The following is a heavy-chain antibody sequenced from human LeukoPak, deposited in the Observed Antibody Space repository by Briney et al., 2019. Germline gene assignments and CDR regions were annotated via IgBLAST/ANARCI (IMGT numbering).Heavy chain of an antibody. CDR3: ARRQGWPALYFKDV. V-gene: IGHV1-18*01. J-gene: IGHJ6*03. D-gene: IGHD2-15*01. CDR2: ISAYNGNT. CDR1: LYTFNRQG. Sequence: ASVKDSCMASLYTFNRQGNRWLPQAPGQGLEWMGWISAYNGNTNYAQKLQGRVTMTTDTSTSTAYMELRSLRSDDPAVYYCARRQGWPALYFKDVWGKGTTVTVSS.